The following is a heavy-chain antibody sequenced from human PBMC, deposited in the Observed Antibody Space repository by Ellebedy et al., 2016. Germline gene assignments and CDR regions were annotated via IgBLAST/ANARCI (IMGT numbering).Heavy chain of an antibody. D-gene: IGHD2-2*01. J-gene: IGHJ4*02. Sequence: SETLSLXCTVSGGSISSSSYYWGWIRQPPGKGLEWIGSIYYSGSTYYNPSLKSRVTISVDTSKNQFSLKLSSVTAADTAVYYCAGASHSSTSCAIDYWGQGTLVTVSS. CDR2: IYYSGST. V-gene: IGHV4-39*07. CDR1: GGSISSSSYY. CDR3: AGASHSSTSCAIDY.